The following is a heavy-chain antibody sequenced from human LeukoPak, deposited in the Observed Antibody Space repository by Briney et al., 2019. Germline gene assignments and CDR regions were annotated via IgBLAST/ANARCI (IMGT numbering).Heavy chain of an antibody. D-gene: IGHD3-10*01. CDR1: GYSISSGYY. CDR3: VGITMVRGVITLDY. J-gene: IGHJ4*02. Sequence: KPSETLSLTCAVSGYSISSGYYWSWIRQPPGKGLEWIGYIYYSGSTNYNPSLKSRVTISVDTSKNQFSLKLSSVTAADTAVYYCVGITMVRGVITLDYWGQGTLVTVSS. CDR2: IYYSGST. V-gene: IGHV4-61*01.